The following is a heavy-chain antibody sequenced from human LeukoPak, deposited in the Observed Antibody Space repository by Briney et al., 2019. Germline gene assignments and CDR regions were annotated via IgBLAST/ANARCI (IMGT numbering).Heavy chain of an antibody. Sequence: GGSLRLSCAASGFTFSSYSMSWVRQAPGKGLEWVSGTSDRGDYTYYADSVKGRFTISRDTSKNTLYPQMNSLRAEDTALYFCAKKAQYDGHYPLDYWGQGTLVTVSS. J-gene: IGHJ4*02. CDR3: AKKAQYDGHYPLDY. CDR1: GFTFSSYS. V-gene: IGHV3-23*01. CDR2: TSDRGDYT. D-gene: IGHD4/OR15-4a*01.